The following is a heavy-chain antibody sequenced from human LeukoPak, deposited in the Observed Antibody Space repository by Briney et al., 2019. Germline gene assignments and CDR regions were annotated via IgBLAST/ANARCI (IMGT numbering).Heavy chain of an antibody. CDR1: GGSISTSSYY. D-gene: IGHD3-16*01. Sequence: PSETLSLTCTVSGGSISTSSYYWGWIRQPPGKGLEWIGEINHSGSTNYNPSLKSRVTISVDTSKNQFSLKLSSVTAADTAVYYCARFTGEPTSFADYWGQGTLVTVSS. CDR2: INHSGST. J-gene: IGHJ4*02. CDR3: ARFTGEPTSFADY. V-gene: IGHV4-39*07.